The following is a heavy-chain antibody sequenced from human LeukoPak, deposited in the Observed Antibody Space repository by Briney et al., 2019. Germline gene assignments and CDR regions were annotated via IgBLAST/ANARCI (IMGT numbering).Heavy chain of an antibody. CDR1: GGSLSSYY. D-gene: IGHD6-19*01. Sequence: PSETLSLTCTVSGGSLSSYYWSWIRQPPGKGLEWIGYIYYSGSTNYNPSLKSRVTISVDTSKNQSSLKLSSVTAADTAVYYCARVTAVAGLGAFDIWGQGTMVTVSS. CDR2: IYYSGST. J-gene: IGHJ3*02. CDR3: ARVTAVAGLGAFDI. V-gene: IGHV4-59*01.